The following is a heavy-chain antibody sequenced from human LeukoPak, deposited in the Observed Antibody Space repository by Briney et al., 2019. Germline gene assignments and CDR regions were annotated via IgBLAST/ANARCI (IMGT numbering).Heavy chain of an antibody. CDR3: ARGTTVTTNFDY. V-gene: IGHV3-64*04. D-gene: IGHD4-17*01. J-gene: IGHJ4*02. CDR2: ISSNGGST. CDR1: GFTFSSYA. Sequence: GGSLRLSCSASGFTFSSYAMHWVRQAPGKGLEYVSAISSNGGSTYYADSVKGRFTISRDNSKNSLYLQMNSLGAEDTAVYYCARGTTVTTNFDYWGQGTLVTVSS.